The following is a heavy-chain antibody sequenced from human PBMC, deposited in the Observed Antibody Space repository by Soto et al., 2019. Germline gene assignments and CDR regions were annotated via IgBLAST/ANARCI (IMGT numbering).Heavy chain of an antibody. CDR2: MSGGASRT. CDR3: AKGDLAASATLGFDC. CDR1: GFTFSDYV. D-gene: IGHD6-13*01. V-gene: IGHV3-23*01. Sequence: GGSLRLSCAASGFTFSDYVMAWVRQAPGKGLEWVSAMSGGASRTFYADSARGRFTISRDNSRNTLSLQMNSLRAEDTAVYFCAKGDLAASATLGFDCWGQGTLVTVSS. J-gene: IGHJ4*02.